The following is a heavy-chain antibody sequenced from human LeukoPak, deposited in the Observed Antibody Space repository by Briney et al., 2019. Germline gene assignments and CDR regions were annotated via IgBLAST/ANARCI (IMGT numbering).Heavy chain of an antibody. D-gene: IGHD3-9*01. V-gene: IGHV5-51*01. CDR2: IYPGDSDT. CDR3: ARHPLYYDILTGYYYYYMDV. Sequence: GESLKISCEGSGYSFTSYWIGWVRQMPGKGLEWMGIIYPGDSDTRYSPSFQGQVTISADKSIGTAYLQWSSLKASDTAMYYCARHPLYYDILTGYYYYYMDVWGKGTTVTVSS. CDR1: GYSFTSYW. J-gene: IGHJ6*03.